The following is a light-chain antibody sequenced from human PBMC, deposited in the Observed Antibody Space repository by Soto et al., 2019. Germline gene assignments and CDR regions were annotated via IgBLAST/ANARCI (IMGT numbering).Light chain of an antibody. J-gene: IGLJ1*01. V-gene: IGLV2-8*01. CDR3: SSFAGTNSFV. CDR2: EVT. CDR1: SSDVGGYNY. Sequence: QSVLTQPASVSGSPGQSITISCTGTSSDVGGYNYVSWYQQHPGKAPKLIIYEVTRRPSGVPDRIFGSKSDTTASLTVSGLQADDEGHYYCSSFAGTNSFVFGTGTKLTVL.